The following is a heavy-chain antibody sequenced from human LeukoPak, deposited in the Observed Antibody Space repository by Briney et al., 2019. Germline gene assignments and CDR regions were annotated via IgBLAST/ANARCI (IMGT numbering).Heavy chain of an antibody. Sequence: GASVKVSCKASGGTFSSYAISWVRQAPGQGLEWMGKIIPILGIANYAQKFQGRVTITADKSTSTAYMELSSLRSEDTAVYYCARAPYYYDSSGSRNWFDPWGQGTLVPVSS. D-gene: IGHD3-22*01. V-gene: IGHV1-69*04. J-gene: IGHJ5*02. CDR2: IIPILGIA. CDR1: GGTFSSYA. CDR3: ARAPYYYDSSGSRNWFDP.